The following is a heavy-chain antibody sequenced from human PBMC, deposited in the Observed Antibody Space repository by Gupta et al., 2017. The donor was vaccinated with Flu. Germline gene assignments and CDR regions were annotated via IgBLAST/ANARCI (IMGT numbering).Heavy chain of an antibody. CDR3: VGSLAIVGATTGAIDS. D-gene: IGHD1-26*01. V-gene: IGHV4-39*01. CDR2: LYNSEQT. Sequence: YYWGWIRQPPGKGLEWIGSLYNSEQTYYNPSLKSRVTISLDMSKSQLSLTMSSVTAADTAVYYCVGSLAIVGATTGAIDSWGQGTLVIVSS. J-gene: IGHJ4*02. CDR1: YY.